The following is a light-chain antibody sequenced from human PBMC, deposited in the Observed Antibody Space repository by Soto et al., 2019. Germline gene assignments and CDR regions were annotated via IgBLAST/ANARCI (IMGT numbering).Light chain of an antibody. J-gene: IGKJ4*01. Sequence: EIVLTQSPGTLSLSPGERATLSCRASQSVSSSYLAWYQQKPGQAPRLLIYGASSRATGIPDRFSGSGSGTDFTLTISRLEPEDFAVYYCPQYDSSPLTFGGGNKVEIK. CDR3: PQYDSSPLT. CDR1: QSVSSSY. V-gene: IGKV3-20*01. CDR2: GAS.